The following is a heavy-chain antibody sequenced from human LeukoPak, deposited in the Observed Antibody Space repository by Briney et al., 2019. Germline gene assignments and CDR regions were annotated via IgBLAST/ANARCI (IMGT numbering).Heavy chain of an antibody. D-gene: IGHD3-22*01. CDR3: ARDRADYYDGSGSLYYFDY. CDR1: GYTFTSYY. CDR2: INPSGGST. J-gene: IGHJ4*02. Sequence: GASVKVSCKASGYTFTSYYMHWVRQAHGQGLEWMGIINPSGGSTSYAQKFQGRVTMTRDTSTSTVYMELSSLRSEDTAVYYCARDRADYYDGSGSLYYFDYWGQGTLVTVSS. V-gene: IGHV1-46*01.